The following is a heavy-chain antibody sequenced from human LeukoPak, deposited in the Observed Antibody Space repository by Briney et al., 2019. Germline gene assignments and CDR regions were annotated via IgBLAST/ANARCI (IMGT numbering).Heavy chain of an antibody. V-gene: IGHV4-39*07. CDR2: INHSGIT. CDR1: GGSISSGDYY. J-gene: IGHJ3*02. CDR3: ARGRPRIVGTTTRRGPGYDAFDI. D-gene: IGHD1-26*01. Sequence: PSETLSLTCTVSGGSISSGDYYWSWIRQPPGKGLEWMGEINHSGITNYNPSLKSRVTISVDTSKNQFSLKLSSVTAADTAVYYCARGRPRIVGTTTRRGPGYDAFDIWGQGTMVTVSS.